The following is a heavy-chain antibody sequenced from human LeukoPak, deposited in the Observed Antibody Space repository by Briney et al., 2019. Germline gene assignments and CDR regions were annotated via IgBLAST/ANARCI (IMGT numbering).Heavy chain of an antibody. CDR3: AKDGDLALLAYYYDSSGPMHY. V-gene: IGHV3-23*01. Sequence: GGSLRLSCAASGFTFSSYAMSWVRQAPGKGLEWVSAISGSGGSTYYADSVKGQFTISRDNSKNTLYLQMNSLRAEDTAVYYCAKDGDLALLAYYYDSSGPMHYWGQGTLITVSS. CDR2: ISGSGGST. J-gene: IGHJ4*02. CDR1: GFTFSSYA. D-gene: IGHD3-22*01.